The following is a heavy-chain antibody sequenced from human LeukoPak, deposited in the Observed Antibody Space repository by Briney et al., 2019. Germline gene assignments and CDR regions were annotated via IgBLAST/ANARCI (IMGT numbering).Heavy chain of an antibody. CDR3: AKDVHYYDSSGYLVPSFDY. J-gene: IGHJ4*02. CDR2: ISGSGGST. D-gene: IGHD3-22*01. CDR1: GFTFSSYA. V-gene: IGHV3-23*01. Sequence: GGSLRLSCAASGFTFSSYAMSWVRQAPGKGLEWVSAISGSGGSTYYADSVKGRFTISRDNSKNTLYLQMNSLRAEDTAVYYCAKDVHYYDSSGYLVPSFDYWGQGTLVTVSS.